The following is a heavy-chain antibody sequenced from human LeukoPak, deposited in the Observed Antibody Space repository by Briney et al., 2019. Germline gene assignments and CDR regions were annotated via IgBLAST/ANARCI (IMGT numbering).Heavy chain of an antibody. J-gene: IGHJ4*02. D-gene: IGHD7-27*01. Sequence: PGGSLRLSCAASGFTVSSKYMSWVRQAPGKGLEWVSVIYSGGNTYYSESVKGRFPISRDNSKNTLYLQMNSLRAEDTAVYYCARDLGYLGDYWGEGSLVTVSS. V-gene: IGHV3-53*01. CDR2: IYSGGNT. CDR1: GFTVSSKY. CDR3: ARDLGYLGDY.